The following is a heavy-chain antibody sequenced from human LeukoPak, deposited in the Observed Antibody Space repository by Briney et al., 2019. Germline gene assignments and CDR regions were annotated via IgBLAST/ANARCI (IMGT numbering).Heavy chain of an antibody. CDR2: INPNSGDT. Sequence: ASVKVSCKGSGFTFTDYYINWVRQAPGQGLEWMGWINPNSGDTNYAQRFQDRVTMTSDTSITTAYIDLNLLRSDDTAVYYCARGDYYGSGKVVAAWGQGTPVTVSS. D-gene: IGHD3-10*01. J-gene: IGHJ5*02. V-gene: IGHV1-2*02. CDR1: GFTFTDYY. CDR3: ARGDYYGSGKVVAA.